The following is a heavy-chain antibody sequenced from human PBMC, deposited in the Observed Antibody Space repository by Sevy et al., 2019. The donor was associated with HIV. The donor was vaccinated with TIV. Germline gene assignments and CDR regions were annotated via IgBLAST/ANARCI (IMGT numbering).Heavy chain of an antibody. CDR2: ITSSSSFI. CDR3: ARPTSGLSEYEPLDNARFYGMDV. CDR1: GFTFRSYS. Sequence: GGSLRLSCAASGFTFRSYSMNWVRQAPGRGLEWVSSITSSSSFIFYAHSVKGRFTISRDNAKNSLFLKMNSLRAEDTAVYYCARPTSGLSEYEPLDNARFYGMDVWGQGTTVTVSS. V-gene: IGHV3-21*01. J-gene: IGHJ6*02. D-gene: IGHD1-20*01.